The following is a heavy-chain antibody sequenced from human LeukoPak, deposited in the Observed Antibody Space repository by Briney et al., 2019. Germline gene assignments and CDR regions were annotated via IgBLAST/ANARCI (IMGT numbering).Heavy chain of an antibody. J-gene: IGHJ4*02. CDR3: ARDPYGSGSYDY. CDR2: VNHSGGT. CDR1: GGSFSGYY. D-gene: IGHD3-10*01. V-gene: IGHV4-34*01. Sequence: SETLSLTCAVYGGSFSGYYWSWIRQPPGKGLEWIGEVNHSGGTNYNPSLKSRVTISVDTSKNQFSLKLSSVTAADTAVYYCARDPYGSGSYDYWGQGTLVTVSS.